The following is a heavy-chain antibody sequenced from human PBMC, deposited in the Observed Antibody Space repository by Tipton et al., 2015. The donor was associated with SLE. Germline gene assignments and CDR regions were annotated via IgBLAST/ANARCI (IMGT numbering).Heavy chain of an antibody. CDR3: ARELLWFGESSGYFQH. V-gene: IGHV4-34*01. J-gene: IGHJ1*01. Sequence: TLSLTCAVYGGSFSGYYWSWIRQPPGKGLEWIGEINHSGSTNYNPSLKSRVTISVGTSKNQFSLKLSSVTAADTAVYYCARELLWFGESSGYFQHWGQGTLVTVSS. D-gene: IGHD3-10*01. CDR1: GGSFSGYY. CDR2: INHSGST.